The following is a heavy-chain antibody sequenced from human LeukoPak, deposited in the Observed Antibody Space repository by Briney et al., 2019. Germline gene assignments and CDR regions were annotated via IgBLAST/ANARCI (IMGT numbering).Heavy chain of an antibody. Sequence: GGSLRLSCAASGFTFSGHWMGWVRQAPGKGLEWVANIKRDGSANYYVDSVKGRFTISRDNPKNSLYLLTNSLRAEDTAVYYCARHGDYNFDYWGQGTLVTVSS. CDR3: ARHGDYNFDY. J-gene: IGHJ4*02. CDR1: GFTFSGHW. CDR2: IKRDGSAN. V-gene: IGHV3-7*01. D-gene: IGHD4-17*01.